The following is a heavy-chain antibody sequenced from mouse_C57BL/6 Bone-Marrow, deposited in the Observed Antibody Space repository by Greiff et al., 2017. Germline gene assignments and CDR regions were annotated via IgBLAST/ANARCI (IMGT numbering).Heavy chain of an antibody. J-gene: IGHJ2*01. CDR3: ARSYYSNYESYFDY. CDR1: GFTFSDYG. CDR2: ISNLAYSI. Sequence: EVKLVASGGGLVQPGGSLKLSCAASGFTFSDYGMAWVRQAPRKGPEWVAFISNLAYSIYYADPVTGRFTISRETAKNTLYLEMSSLRSEDTAMYYCARSYYSNYESYFDYWGQGTTLTVAS. V-gene: IGHV5-15*04. D-gene: IGHD2-5*01.